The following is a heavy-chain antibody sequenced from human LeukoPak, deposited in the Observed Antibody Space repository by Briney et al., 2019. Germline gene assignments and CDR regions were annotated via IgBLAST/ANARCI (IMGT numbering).Heavy chain of an antibody. CDR2: IYHSGST. CDR1: GYSISSGYY. CDR3: ARGKSSSWYRGVGYYYYMDV. V-gene: IGHV4-38-2*02. J-gene: IGHJ6*03. Sequence: SETLSLTCTVSGYSISSGYYWGWIRQPPGKGLEWIGSIYHSGSTYYNPSLKSRVTISVDTSKNRFSLKLSSVTAADTAVYYCARGKSSSWYRGVGYYYYMDVWGKGTTVTVSS. D-gene: IGHD6-13*01.